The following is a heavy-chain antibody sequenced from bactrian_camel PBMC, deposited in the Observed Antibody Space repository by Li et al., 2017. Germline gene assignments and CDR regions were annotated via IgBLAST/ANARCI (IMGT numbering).Heavy chain of an antibody. CDR2: IYTDGSRT. CDR1: GFTFSDYY. V-gene: IGHV3-2*01. Sequence: HVQLVESGGGLVQPGGSLRLSCAASGFTFSDYYMSWVRQAPGKGLEWVSSIYTDGSRTYYADSVKGRFTISRDNAKNTVYLQMNSLNTEDTAVYYCAADSDFDYWGQGTQVTVS. D-gene: IGHD4*01. J-gene: IGHJ4*01. CDR3: AADSDFDY.